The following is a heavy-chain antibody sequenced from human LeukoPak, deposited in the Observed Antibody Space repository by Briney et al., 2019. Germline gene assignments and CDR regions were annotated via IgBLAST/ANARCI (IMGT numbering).Heavy chain of an antibody. CDR1: GYTFTGHY. D-gene: IGHD6-13*01. CDR2: IDPSSGGT. V-gene: IGHV1-2*02. CDR3: ARDRIAPAGSIIDY. Sequence: ASGKVSCKSSGYTFTGHYLHLVRHAPGQGLGWMGWIDPSSGGTNSAQKVQGRATMARDTSITTVYMELSSLKSDDTAIYFCARDRIAPAGSIIDYWGKGTLVTVSS. J-gene: IGHJ4*02.